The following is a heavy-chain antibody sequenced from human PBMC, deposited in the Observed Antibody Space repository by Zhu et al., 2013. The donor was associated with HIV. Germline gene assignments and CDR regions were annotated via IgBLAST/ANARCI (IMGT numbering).Heavy chain of an antibody. J-gene: IGHJ4*02. D-gene: IGHD2-21*01. CDR3: AREGRPLGGGDCWD. CDR1: GGTFSSYA. V-gene: IGHV1-69*06. CDR2: IIPIFGTA. Sequence: QVQLVQSGAEVKKPGSSVKVSCKASGGTFSSYAISWVRQAPGQGLEWMGGIIPIFGTANYAQKFQGRVTITADKSTSTAYMELSRLRSDDTAVYYCAREGRPLGGGDCWDWGQGTLVTVSS.